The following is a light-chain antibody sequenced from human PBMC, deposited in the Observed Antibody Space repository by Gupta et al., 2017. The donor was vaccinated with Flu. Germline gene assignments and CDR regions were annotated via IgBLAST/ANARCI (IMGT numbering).Light chain of an antibody. J-gene: IGKJ4*01. V-gene: IGKV1-5*03. Sequence: STLFASVGDRVIITCWGRQSISSWLGWYKQKPGKAPKLLIYKASNRERGVPSRFSGSGCGTELTLTISSRQSDDFAAYYCQQYKSYSPITFGGGTKVEIK. CDR3: QQYKSYSPIT. CDR2: KAS. CDR1: QSISSW.